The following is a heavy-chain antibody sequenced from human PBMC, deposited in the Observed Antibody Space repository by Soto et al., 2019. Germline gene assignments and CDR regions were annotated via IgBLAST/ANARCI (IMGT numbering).Heavy chain of an antibody. CDR3: ARDGDYYDSSGYYYVDYYGMDV. D-gene: IGHD3-22*01. Sequence: ASVKVSCKASGYTFTSYDINWVRQATGQGLEWMGWMNPNSGNTGYAQKFQGRVTMTRNTSISTAYMELSSLRSEDTAVYYCARDGDYYDSSGYYYVDYYGMDVWGQGTTVTVSS. J-gene: IGHJ6*02. CDR1: GYTFTSYD. CDR2: MNPNSGNT. V-gene: IGHV1-8*01.